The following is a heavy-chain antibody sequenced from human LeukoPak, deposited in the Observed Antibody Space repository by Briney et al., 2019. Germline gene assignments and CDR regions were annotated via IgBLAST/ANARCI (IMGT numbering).Heavy chain of an antibody. D-gene: IGHD2-15*01. CDR3: AKVSEDFAVVVVRALDY. J-gene: IGHJ4*02. V-gene: IGHV3-23*01. CDR2: ISGSGVGT. Sequence: GGSLRLSCAASGFTFSSYAMSWVRQAPGRGLEWVSVISGSGVGTHYADSVKGRFTISRDNSKNTLYLQINSLRADDTAVYYCAKVSEDFAVVVVRALDYWGQGTLVTVSS. CDR1: GFTFSSYA.